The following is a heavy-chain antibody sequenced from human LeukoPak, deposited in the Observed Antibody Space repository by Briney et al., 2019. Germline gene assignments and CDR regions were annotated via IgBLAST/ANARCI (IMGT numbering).Heavy chain of an antibody. D-gene: IGHD6-25*01. CDR3: ARSHVGGAAFDY. V-gene: IGHV1-46*01. CDR2: INPSGTFT. Sequence: GASVKVSCKASGYNFSIHWMHWVRQAPGQGLEWVGIINPSGTFTSYAQKLQGRVTVTRDMSTSTVYMELSNLRSEDTAVYYCARSHVGGAAFDYWGQGTLVTVSS. J-gene: IGHJ4*02. CDR1: GYNFSIHW.